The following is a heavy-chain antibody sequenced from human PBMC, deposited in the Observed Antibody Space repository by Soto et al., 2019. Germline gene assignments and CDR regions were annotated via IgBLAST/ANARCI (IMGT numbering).Heavy chain of an antibody. CDR2: ISAYNGNT. D-gene: IGHD1-26*01. V-gene: IGHV1-18*01. Sequence: QVQLVQSGAEVKKPGASVKVSCKASGYTFSSYGISWVRQAPGQGLEWMGWISAYNGNTNYAQHLQGRVTMAPDTATSTAYMELRSLISDDTAVYCWARDQGGGWFDPWGRGTLVTVSS. CDR3: ARDQGGGWFDP. CDR1: GYTFSSYG. J-gene: IGHJ5*02.